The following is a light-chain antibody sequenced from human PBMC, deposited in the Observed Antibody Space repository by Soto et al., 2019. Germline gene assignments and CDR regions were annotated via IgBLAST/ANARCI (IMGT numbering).Light chain of an antibody. CDR3: QQANSLPPLT. Sequence: ILVTQSPSSVSASVGDRVTITCRASQPISNWLAWYQQKPGKAPKLLIYAASSLQSGVPSRFSGSASGTHFTLTISSLQHEDFATYYCQQANSLPPLTFGGGTTVEIK. CDR2: AAS. J-gene: IGKJ4*01. V-gene: IGKV1-12*01. CDR1: QPISNW.